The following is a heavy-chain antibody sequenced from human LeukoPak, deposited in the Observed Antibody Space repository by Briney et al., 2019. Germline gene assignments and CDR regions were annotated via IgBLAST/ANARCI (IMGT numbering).Heavy chain of an antibody. J-gene: IGHJ3*02. V-gene: IGHV3-74*01. CDR1: GFTLRSFW. Sequence: GGSLRLSCAASGFTLRSFWMHWVRQAPGKGLVWLSLINSDESSTSYADSVKGRFTISRDNAKNTLYLQMNSLRAEDTAVYYCARTSTDAFDIWGQGTMVSVSS. CDR3: ARTSTDAFDI. CDR2: INSDESST.